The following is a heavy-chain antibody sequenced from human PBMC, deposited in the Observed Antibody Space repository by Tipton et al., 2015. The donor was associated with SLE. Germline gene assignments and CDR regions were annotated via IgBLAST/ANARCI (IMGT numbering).Heavy chain of an antibody. D-gene: IGHD2-15*01. CDR2: INHSGST. Sequence: TLSLTCAVYGGSFSGYYWSWIRQPPGKGLEWIGEINHSGSTNYNPSLKSRVTISVDTSKNQFSLKLSSVTAADTAVYYCARGGGGGYKWFDPWGQGTLVTVSS. J-gene: IGHJ5*02. CDR3: ARGGGGGYKWFDP. CDR1: GGSFSGYY. V-gene: IGHV4-34*01.